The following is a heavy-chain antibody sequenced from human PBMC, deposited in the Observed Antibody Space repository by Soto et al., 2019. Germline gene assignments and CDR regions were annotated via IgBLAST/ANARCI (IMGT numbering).Heavy chain of an antibody. D-gene: IGHD5-12*01. CDR2: IYYSGST. V-gene: IGHV4-39*07. CDR1: GGSVRSSTYY. CDR3: AREGNLGRWLQPLDF. Sequence: SETLSLTCTVSGGSVRSSTYYWGWIRQSPGKGLEWIGSIYYSGSTHNNPSLKSRVSMSVDTSKNQFSLRLISVTAADTAKYFCAREGNLGRWLQPLDFWGQGTLVTVSS. J-gene: IGHJ4*02.